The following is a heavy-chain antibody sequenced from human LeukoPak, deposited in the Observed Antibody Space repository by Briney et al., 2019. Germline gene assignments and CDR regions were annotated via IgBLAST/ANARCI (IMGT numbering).Heavy chain of an antibody. Sequence: GASVKVSCKASGYTFTSYYMHWVRQAPGQGLEWMGIINPSGGSTSYAQKFQGRVTMTGDMSTSTVYMELSSLRSEDTAVYYCARLYDTAEFDPWGQGTLVTVSS. V-gene: IGHV1-46*01. CDR1: GYTFTSYY. D-gene: IGHD5-18*01. CDR2: INPSGGST. J-gene: IGHJ5*02. CDR3: ARLYDTAEFDP.